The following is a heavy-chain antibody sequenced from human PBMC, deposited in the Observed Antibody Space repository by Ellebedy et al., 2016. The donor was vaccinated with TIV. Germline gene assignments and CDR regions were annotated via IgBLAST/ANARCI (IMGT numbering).Heavy chain of an antibody. CDR2: ISWDGGST. CDR1: GFTFDDYT. V-gene: IGHV3-43*01. D-gene: IGHD3-22*01. CDR3: AKDAGGSDHYYADGGYASWYFDL. Sequence: PGGSLRLSCTASGFTFDDYTIHWVRQAPGKGLEWVSLISWDGGSTYYADSVKGRFTISRDNSKNSLYLQMNSLRTEDTALYYCAKDAGGSDHYYADGGYASWYFDLWGRGTLVTVSS. J-gene: IGHJ2*01.